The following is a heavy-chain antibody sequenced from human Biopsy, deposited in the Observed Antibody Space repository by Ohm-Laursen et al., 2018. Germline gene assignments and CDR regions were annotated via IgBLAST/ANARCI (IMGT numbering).Heavy chain of an antibody. CDR3: AKGQDLRGGAEYFQH. V-gene: IGHV1-2*06. CDR2: INLHSGTT. CDR1: GYTFTGQY. Sequence: GASVKVSCKASGYTFTGQYLHWVRQVPGQGLEWMGRINLHSGTTKFAQDFQGRVTMTRDTSITTAYMELRRLRSDDTAVYYCAKGQDLRGGAEYFQHWGQGALVTVSS. J-gene: IGHJ1*01. D-gene: IGHD2-15*01.